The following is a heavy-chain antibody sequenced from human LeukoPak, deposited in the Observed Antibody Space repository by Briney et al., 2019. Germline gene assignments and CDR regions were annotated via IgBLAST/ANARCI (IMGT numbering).Heavy chain of an antibody. D-gene: IGHD3-9*01. CDR3: ATTNFDWLLDL. V-gene: IGHV3-33*03. J-gene: IGHJ5*02. CDR1: GFTFSSYG. Sequence: GGSLRLSCAASGFTFSSYGMHWVRQAPGKGLEWVAVIWYDGSNKYYADSVKGRFTISRDNAKNSLYLQMNSLRAEGTAVYYCATTNFDWLLDLWGQGTLVTVSS. CDR2: IWYDGSNK.